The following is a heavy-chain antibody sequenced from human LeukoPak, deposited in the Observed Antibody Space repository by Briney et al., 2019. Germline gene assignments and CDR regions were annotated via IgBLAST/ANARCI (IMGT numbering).Heavy chain of an antibody. CDR1: GGSFSGYY. CDR2: INHSGST. CDR3: ARGRNTVTTSIDY. V-gene: IGHV4-34*01. J-gene: IGHJ4*02. D-gene: IGHD4-17*01. Sequence: SETLSLTCAVYGGSFSGYYWSWIRQPPGKGLEWIGEINHSGSTNYNPSLKSRVTISVDTSKNQFSLKLCSVTAADTAVYYCARGRNTVTTSIDYWGQGTLVTVSS.